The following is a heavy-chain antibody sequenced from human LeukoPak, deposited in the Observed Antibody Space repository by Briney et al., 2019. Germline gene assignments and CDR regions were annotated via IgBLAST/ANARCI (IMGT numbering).Heavy chain of an antibody. CDR3: ARHGPRRDGYNYDY. V-gene: IGHV4-59*08. CDR2: IYYTGSTNY. J-gene: IGHJ4*02. D-gene: IGHD5-24*01. Sequence: PSETLSLTCTVSGASIRSYYXXWIRXPPGKXLECIGYIYYTGSTNYNYNPSLKSRVTISVDTSKNQFSLKLSSVTAADTAVYYCARHGPRRDGYNYDYWGPGTLVTVSS. CDR1: GASIRSYY.